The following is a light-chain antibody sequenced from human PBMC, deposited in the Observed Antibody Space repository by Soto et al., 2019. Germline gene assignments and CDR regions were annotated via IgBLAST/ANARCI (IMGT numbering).Light chain of an antibody. Sequence: EIVFTQSPGPLSLSPGARATLSCRASQSVSSSYLAWYQQKPGQAPRLLIYGASSRATGIPDRFSGSGSGTDFTLTISRLEPEDFAVYYCQQYGSSPWTFGQGTKVDIK. CDR2: GAS. CDR3: QQYGSSPWT. CDR1: QSVSSSY. V-gene: IGKV3-20*01. J-gene: IGKJ1*01.